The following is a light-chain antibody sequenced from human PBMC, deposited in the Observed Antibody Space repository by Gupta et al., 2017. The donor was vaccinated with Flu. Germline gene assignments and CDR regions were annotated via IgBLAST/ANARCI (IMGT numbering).Light chain of an antibody. J-gene: IGLJ2*01. CDR1: SSNIGSNP. CDR3: AAWDDRLRAVL. V-gene: IGLV1-44*01. CDR2: SNN. Sequence: QSVLTQPPSASGTPGQRVTISCSGGSSNIGSNPVNWYQQLPGTAPTLLIFSNNQRASGVPDRFFGSKSGTSASLAISGLQSEDEADYSCAAWDDRLRAVLFGGGTKVTVL.